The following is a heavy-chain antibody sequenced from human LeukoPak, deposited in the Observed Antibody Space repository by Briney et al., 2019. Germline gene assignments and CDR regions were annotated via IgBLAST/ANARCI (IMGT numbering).Heavy chain of an antibody. CDR2: ITSGGVNT. CDR3: AKSFYSGSGNFEEYFDH. V-gene: IGHV3-21*01. CDR1: GFTFSSYT. J-gene: IGHJ4*02. Sequence: GGSLRLSCAASGFTFSSYTMNWVRQAPGKGLEWVSSITSGGVNTYYATSVKGRFTISRDNAKNSLFLQMNSLRAEDTAVYYCAKSFYSGSGNFEEYFDHWGQGILVTVSS. D-gene: IGHD3-10*01.